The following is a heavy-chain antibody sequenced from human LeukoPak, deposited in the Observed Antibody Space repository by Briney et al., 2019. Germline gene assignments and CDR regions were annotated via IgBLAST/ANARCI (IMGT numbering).Heavy chain of an antibody. Sequence: GGSLRLSCAASGFTFDDYAMHWVRQAPGKGLEWVSGISWNSGSIGYADSVKGRFTISRDNAKNSLYLQMNSLRAEDTALYYCAKGQLLSATWGSSLDYWGQGTLVTVSS. J-gene: IGHJ4*02. CDR2: ISWNSGSI. CDR3: AKGQLLSATWGSSLDY. D-gene: IGHD2-2*01. V-gene: IGHV3-9*01. CDR1: GFTFDDYA.